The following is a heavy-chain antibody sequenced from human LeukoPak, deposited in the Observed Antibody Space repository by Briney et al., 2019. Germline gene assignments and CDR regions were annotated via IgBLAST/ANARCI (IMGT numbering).Heavy chain of an antibody. V-gene: IGHV3-33*01. J-gene: IGHJ4*02. Sequence: PGGSLRLSCAASEFTFSTYDMHWVRQAPGKGLEWVAVIWYDGSSKYYADSVKGRFTVSRDKSKNTLYLQMDSLRADDTAVYYCASRSGWYLDYWGQGTLVTVSS. CDR1: EFTFSTYD. CDR3: ASRSGWYLDY. D-gene: IGHD6-19*01. CDR2: IWYDGSSK.